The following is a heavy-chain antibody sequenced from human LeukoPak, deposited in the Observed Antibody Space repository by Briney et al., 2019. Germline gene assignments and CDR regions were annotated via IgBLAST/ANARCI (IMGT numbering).Heavy chain of an antibody. Sequence: PSETLSLTCTVSGGSVSSGSYYWSWIRQPPGKGLEWIGYIYYSGSTYYNPSLKSRVTISVDTSKNQFSLKLSSVTAADTAVYYCARHYRSPYYYDSSGYHPWDYWGQGTLVTVSS. V-gene: IGHV4-39*01. CDR3: ARHYRSPYYYDSSGYHPWDY. J-gene: IGHJ4*02. D-gene: IGHD3-22*01. CDR1: GGSVSSGSYY. CDR2: IYYSGST.